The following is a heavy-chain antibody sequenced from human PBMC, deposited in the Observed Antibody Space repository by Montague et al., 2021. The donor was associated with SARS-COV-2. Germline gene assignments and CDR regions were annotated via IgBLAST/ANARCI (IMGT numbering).Heavy chain of an antibody. CDR3: ARGLVGWFEP. D-gene: IGHD3/OR15-3a*01. V-gene: IGHV4-39*01. CDR2: IYYSGST. J-gene: IGHJ5*02. Sequence: IYYSGSTYYNPSLKSRVTISVDTSKNQFSLKLSSVTAADTAVYYCARGLVGWFEPWGQGTLGTFSS.